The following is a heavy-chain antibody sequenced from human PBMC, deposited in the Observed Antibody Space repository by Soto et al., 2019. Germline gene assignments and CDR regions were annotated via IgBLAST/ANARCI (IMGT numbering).Heavy chain of an antibody. CDR1: GFTFSSYS. V-gene: IGHV3-21*01. Sequence: GGSLRLSCAASGFTFSSYSKNWVRQAPGKGLEWVSSISSSSSYIYYADSVKGRFTISRDNAKNSLYLQMNSLRAEDTAVYYCARVHSGDTAMVTEYYFDYWGQGTLVTVSS. D-gene: IGHD5-18*01. J-gene: IGHJ4*02. CDR2: ISSSSSYI. CDR3: ARVHSGDTAMVTEYYFDY.